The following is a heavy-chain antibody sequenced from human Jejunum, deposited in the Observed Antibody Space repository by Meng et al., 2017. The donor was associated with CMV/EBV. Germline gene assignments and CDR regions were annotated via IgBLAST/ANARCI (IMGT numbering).Heavy chain of an antibody. D-gene: IGHD1-26*01. J-gene: IGHJ4*02. V-gene: IGHV3-11*01. CDR3: AAVGYKWELLGC. CDR2: ISRSDNTI. Sequence: ASEFTFGDYYMSWVRQAPGEGLEWVSCISRSDNTINYADSVEGRFTNSRDNAKNSLSLQMNSLRAEDTAVYYCAAVGYKWELLGCWGQGTLVTVSS. CDR1: EFTFGDYY.